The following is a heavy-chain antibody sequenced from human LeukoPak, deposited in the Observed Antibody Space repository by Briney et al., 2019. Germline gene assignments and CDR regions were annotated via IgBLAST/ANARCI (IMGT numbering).Heavy chain of an antibody. CDR3: ASCHVPHCYYMDV. CDR2: IIPIFGTA. Sequence: ASVKVSCKASGGTFSSYAISWVRQAPGQGLEWMGGIIPIFGTANYAQKFQGRVTITADKSTSTAYMELSSLRSEDTAVYYCASCHVPHCYYMDVWGKGTTVTVSS. D-gene: IGHD2-2*01. CDR1: GGTFSSYA. J-gene: IGHJ6*03. V-gene: IGHV1-69*06.